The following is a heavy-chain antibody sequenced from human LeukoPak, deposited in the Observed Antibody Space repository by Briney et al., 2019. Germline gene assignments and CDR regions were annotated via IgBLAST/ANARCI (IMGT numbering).Heavy chain of an antibody. CDR2: IYYSGST. J-gene: IGHJ4*02. CDR1: GGSISSSSYY. V-gene: IGHV4-39*07. Sequence: SETLSLTCTVSGGSISSSSYYWGWIRQPPGKGLEWIGSIYYSGSTYYNPSLKSRVTISVDTSKNQFSLKLSSVTAADTAVYYCASRDTASDYWGQGTLVTVSS. D-gene: IGHD5-18*01. CDR3: ASRDTASDY.